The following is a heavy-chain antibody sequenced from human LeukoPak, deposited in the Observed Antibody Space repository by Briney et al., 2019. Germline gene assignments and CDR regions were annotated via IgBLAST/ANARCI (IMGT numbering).Heavy chain of an antibody. V-gene: IGHV4-39*07. CDR2: IFYDGSS. D-gene: IGHD5-24*01. CDR1: SGSIRNSNYY. Sequence: SETLSLTCTVSSGSIRNSNYYWGWIRQPPGKGLEWIGSIFYDGSSDYNPSLKSRVTISVDTSKNKFSLRLSSATAADTAVYYCARVPLEMATVGDAFDIWGQGTMVTVSS. J-gene: IGHJ3*02. CDR3: ARVPLEMATVGDAFDI.